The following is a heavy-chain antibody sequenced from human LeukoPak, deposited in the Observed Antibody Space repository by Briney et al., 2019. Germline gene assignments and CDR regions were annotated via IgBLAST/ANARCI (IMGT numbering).Heavy chain of an antibody. D-gene: IGHD3-3*01. Sequence: GGSLRLSCAASGFTFSSYSMNWVRQAPGKGLEWVSSISSSSSYIYYADSVKGRFTVSRDNAKNSLYLQMNSLRAEDTAVYYCARDKADTIFEVVIGPDYYYGMDVWGQGTTVTVSS. V-gene: IGHV3-21*01. J-gene: IGHJ6*02. CDR1: GFTFSSYS. CDR3: ARDKADTIFEVVIGPDYYYGMDV. CDR2: ISSSSSYI.